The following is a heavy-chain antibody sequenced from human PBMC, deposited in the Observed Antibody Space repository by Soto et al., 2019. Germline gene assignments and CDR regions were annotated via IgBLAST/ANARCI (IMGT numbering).Heavy chain of an antibody. CDR3: SRVDPGETSPFDH. J-gene: IGHJ4*02. CDR1: GYIFTSYY. V-gene: IGHV1-46*03. CDR2: INPFDGSR. Sequence: GASVKVSCKACGYIFTSYYLHWVRQAPGQGLEWMGWINPFDGSRMFAQSFQGRVTFTRDTSTSTVYMELSGLRSDDTAVYYCSRVDPGETSPFDHWGQGTLVTVSS. D-gene: IGHD3-10*01.